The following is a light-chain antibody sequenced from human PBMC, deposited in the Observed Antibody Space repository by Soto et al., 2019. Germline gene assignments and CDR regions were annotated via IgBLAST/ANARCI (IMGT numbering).Light chain of an antibody. CDR1: SSDVGAYNF. CDR2: DVT. Sequence: QLVLTQPRSVSGSPGQSVTISCTGTSSDVGAYNFVSWYQQHPGKAPKLIIYDVTKRPSGVPDRFSGSKSGNTASLTISGLQADDEADYYCCSYAGSYTVVFGGGTKLTVL. V-gene: IGLV2-11*01. CDR3: CSYAGSYTVV. J-gene: IGLJ2*01.